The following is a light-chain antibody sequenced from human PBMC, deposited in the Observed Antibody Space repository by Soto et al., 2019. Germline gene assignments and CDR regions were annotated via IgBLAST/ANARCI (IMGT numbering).Light chain of an antibody. CDR3: SSYAGSNTPLVG. CDR1: SSDVGGFNY. Sequence: QSVLTQPPSASGSPGQSITISCTGTSSDVGGFNYVSWHQQHPGKAPKVIIYEVTKRPSGVPDRFSGSKSANTASLTVSGIQAEDKADYYCSSYAGSNTPLVGFGTWTKVTVL. J-gene: IGLJ1*01. V-gene: IGLV2-8*01. CDR2: EVT.